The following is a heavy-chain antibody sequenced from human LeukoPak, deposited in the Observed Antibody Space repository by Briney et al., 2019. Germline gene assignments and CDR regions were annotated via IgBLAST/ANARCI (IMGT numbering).Heavy chain of an antibody. V-gene: IGHV1-46*01. CDR3: ARGLVVVAATLNEYFQH. J-gene: IGHJ1*01. Sequence: ASVKVSCKASGYTFTSYYMHWVRQAPGQGLEWMGIINPSGGSTSYAQEFQGRVTMTRDTSTSTVYMELSSLRSEDTAVYYCARGLVVVAATLNEYFQHWGQGTLVTVSS. CDR1: GYTFTSYY. D-gene: IGHD2-15*01. CDR2: INPSGGST.